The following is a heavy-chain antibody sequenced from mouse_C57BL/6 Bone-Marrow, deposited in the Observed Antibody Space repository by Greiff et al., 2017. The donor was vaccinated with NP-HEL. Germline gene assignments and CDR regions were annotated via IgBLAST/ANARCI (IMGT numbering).Heavy chain of an antibody. J-gene: IGHJ1*03. D-gene: IGHD2-3*01. CDR2: IRNKANGYTT. CDR3: ARPDGSRYFDV. CDR1: GFTFTDYY. Sequence: EVQLVESGGGLVQPGGSLSLSCAASGFTFTDYYMSWVRQPPGKALEWLGFIRNKANGYTTEYSASVKGRFTISRDNSQSILYLQMNALRAEDSATYYCARPDGSRYFDVWGTGTTVTVSS. V-gene: IGHV7-3*01.